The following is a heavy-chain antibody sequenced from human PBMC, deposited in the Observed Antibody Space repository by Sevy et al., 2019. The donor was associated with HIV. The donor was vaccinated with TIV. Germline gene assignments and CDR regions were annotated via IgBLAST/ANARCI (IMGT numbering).Heavy chain of an antibody. CDR3: ARNGFTTGSLIWYFDL. CDR2: IYSGGST. V-gene: IGHV3-53*01. Sequence: GGSLRLSCAGSGFTVSSNYMSWVRQAPGKGLEWVSIIYSGGSTHYADSMKGRFVISRDDSKNTLYLQMNSLRAEDTAVYYCARNGFTTGSLIWYFDLWGRGTLVTVSS. J-gene: IGHJ2*01. CDR1: GFTVSSNY. D-gene: IGHD2-8*02.